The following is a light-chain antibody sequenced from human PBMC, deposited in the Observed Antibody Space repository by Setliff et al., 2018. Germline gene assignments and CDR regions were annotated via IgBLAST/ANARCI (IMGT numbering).Light chain of an antibody. CDR3: AVWDDNLNGPV. V-gene: IGLV2-8*01. CDR1: RSDVGGYNY. Sequence: QAVLTQPPSASGSPGQSVTISCTGTRSDVGGYNYVSWYQQHPGKAPKLVIYDVSKRHSGVPDRFSGSKSGASASLAISGLQSGDEADYYCAVWDDNLNGPVFGGGTKGTVL. CDR2: DVS. J-gene: IGLJ2*01.